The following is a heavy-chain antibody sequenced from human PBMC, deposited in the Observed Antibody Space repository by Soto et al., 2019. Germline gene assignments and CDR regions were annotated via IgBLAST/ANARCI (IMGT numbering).Heavy chain of an antibody. V-gene: IGHV1-69*01. D-gene: IGHD1-26*01. CDR1: GGTFSSYP. CDR3: ARVGHITNYGMAV. CDR2: IMPFFGTS. Sequence: QVQLVQSGAEVKKPGSSVKVSCEASGGTFSSYPINWVRQAPGQGLEWMGGIMPFFGTSNYAQKFQGRVTITADDSTSTAYRELRSLRSEDTAVYYCARVGHITNYGMAVWGQGTTVTVSS. J-gene: IGHJ6*02.